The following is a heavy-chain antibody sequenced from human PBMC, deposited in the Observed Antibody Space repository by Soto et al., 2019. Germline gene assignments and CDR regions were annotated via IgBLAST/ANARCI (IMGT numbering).Heavy chain of an antibody. CDR2: IYPGDSDT. D-gene: IGHD2-21*02. V-gene: IGHV5-51*01. CDR3: ARRGATYCGGDCSPRAFDT. J-gene: IGHJ3*02. CDR1: GYSFTSYW. Sequence: GESLKISCKGSGYSFTSYWIGWARQMPGKGLEWMGVIYPGDSDTRYSPSFQGQVTISADKSISTAYLQWSSLKASDTAMYYCARRGATYCGGDCSPRAFDTWGQGTMVTVSS.